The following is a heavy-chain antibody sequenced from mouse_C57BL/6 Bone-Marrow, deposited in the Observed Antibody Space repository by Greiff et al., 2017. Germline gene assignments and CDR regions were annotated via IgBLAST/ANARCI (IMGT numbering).Heavy chain of an antibody. Sequence: QVHVKQSGAELVRPGTSVKMSCKASGYTFTNYWIGWAKQRPGHGLEWIGDIYPGGGYTNYNETFKGKATLTADKSSSTAYMQFSSLTSEDSAIYYCARWVGYYPLDYWGQGTTLTVSS. D-gene: IGHD2-3*01. CDR2: IYPGGGYT. CDR1: GYTFTNYW. J-gene: IGHJ2*01. CDR3: ARWVGYYPLDY. V-gene: IGHV1-63*01.